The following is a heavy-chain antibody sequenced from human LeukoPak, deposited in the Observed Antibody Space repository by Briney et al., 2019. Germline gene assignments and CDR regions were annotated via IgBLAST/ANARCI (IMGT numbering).Heavy chain of an antibody. CDR3: AREYGGGYSYGYYY. Sequence: ASVNVSCKASGGTFSSYAISWVRQVPGQGLEWVGRVIPTLGIANYAQSFQGRVTITADKSTGTAYMQLSSLRSEDTAVYYCAREYGGGYSYGYYYWGQGTLVSVSS. D-gene: IGHD5-18*01. CDR2: VIPTLGIA. J-gene: IGHJ4*02. CDR1: GGTFSSYA. V-gene: IGHV1-69*04.